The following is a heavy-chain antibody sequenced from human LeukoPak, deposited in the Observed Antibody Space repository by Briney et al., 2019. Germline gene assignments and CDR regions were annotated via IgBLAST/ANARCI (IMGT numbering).Heavy chain of an antibody. V-gene: IGHV4-59*01. Sequence: PSETLSLTCTVSGGSMRSYYWSWIRQPAGKGLEWTGYIYYSGSTKYNPSLKSRVTISVDTSKNQFSLKLSSVTAADTAVYYCARDRQATTAYDAFDIWGRGTMVTVSS. CDR2: IYYSGST. D-gene: IGHD4-17*01. CDR3: ARDRQATTAYDAFDI. J-gene: IGHJ3*02. CDR1: GGSMRSYY.